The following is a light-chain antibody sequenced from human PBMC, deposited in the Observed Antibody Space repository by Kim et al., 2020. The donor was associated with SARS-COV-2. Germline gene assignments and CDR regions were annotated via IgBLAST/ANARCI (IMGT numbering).Light chain of an antibody. V-gene: IGKV3-11*01. CDR2: DAS. J-gene: IGKJ4*01. Sequence: SLGERATLSCRASQSVSGSLAWYQQNPGQAPRLLISDASNRAAGIPARFRGSGSGTDFTLIITSVEPEDYAVYYCQQRSNRPPLTFGGGTKVDIK. CDR3: QQRSNRPPLT. CDR1: QSVSGS.